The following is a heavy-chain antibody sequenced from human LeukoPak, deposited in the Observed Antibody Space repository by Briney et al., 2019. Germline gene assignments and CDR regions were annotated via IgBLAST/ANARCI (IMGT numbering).Heavy chain of an antibody. J-gene: IGHJ4*02. D-gene: IGHD3-22*01. CDR3: ARGRPVDSSGSHLGY. Sequence: SETLSLTCAVYGGSFSGYYWSWIPQPPGKGLEWSGEINHSGSTNYNPSLKSRVTISVDTSKNQFSLKLSSVTAADTAVYYCARGRPVDSSGSHLGYWGQGTLVTVSS. CDR1: GGSFSGYY. V-gene: IGHV4-34*01. CDR2: INHSGST.